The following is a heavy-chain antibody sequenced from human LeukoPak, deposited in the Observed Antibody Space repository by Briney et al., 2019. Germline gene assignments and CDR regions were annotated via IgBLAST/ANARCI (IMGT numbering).Heavy chain of an antibody. CDR3: ARGSYGAFDI. CDR1: GFTVSSNY. J-gene: IGHJ3*02. CDR2: IYSGGST. V-gene: IGHV3-66*01. D-gene: IGHD3-16*01. Sequence: GGSLRLSCAASGFTVSSNYMSWVRQAPGKGLEWVSVIYSGGSTYYADSVKGRFTISRDNAEKSVSLQMNSLRAEDTAVYYCARGSYGAFDIWGQGTMVTVSS.